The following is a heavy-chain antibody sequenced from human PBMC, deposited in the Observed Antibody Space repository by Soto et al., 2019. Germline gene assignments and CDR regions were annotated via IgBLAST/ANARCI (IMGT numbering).Heavy chain of an antibody. Sequence: QVQLLQSGAEVKKPGSSVKVSCKTSGGDFTTYVPSWVRQAPGQGLEWMGGVLTIHDVPHVLQKFQGRVTLTAENSTSSGCMQLSGLKSEDTAVYFCAVGYHTYGSSRYPGNFYNIVVWGQGTTVTVSS. J-gene: IGHJ6*03. CDR2: VLTIHDVP. CDR3: AVGYHTYGSSRYPGNFYNIVV. CDR1: GGDFTTYV. D-gene: IGHD3-22*01. V-gene: IGHV1-69*09.